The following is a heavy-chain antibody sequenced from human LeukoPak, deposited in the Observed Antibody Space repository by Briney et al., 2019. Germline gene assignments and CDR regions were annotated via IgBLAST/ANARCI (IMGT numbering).Heavy chain of an antibody. D-gene: IGHD3-22*01. CDR2: IYHSGST. CDR3: ARRAVVTTYWYFDL. V-gene: IGHV4-30-2*01. CDR1: GGSISSGGYS. J-gene: IGHJ2*01. Sequence: SETLSLTCAVSGGSISSGGYSWSWIRQPPGKGLEWIGYIYHSGSTYYNPSLKSRVTISVDRSKNQFSLKLSSVTAADTAVYYCARRAVVTTYWYFDLWGRGTPVTVSS.